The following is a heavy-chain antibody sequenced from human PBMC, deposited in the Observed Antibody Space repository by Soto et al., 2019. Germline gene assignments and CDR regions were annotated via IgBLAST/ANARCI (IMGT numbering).Heavy chain of an antibody. CDR1: GYTFTSYG. D-gene: IGHD6-6*01. V-gene: IGHV1-18*01. J-gene: IGHJ6*02. CDR3: ARGRIAARHTHYYYYYGMDV. Sequence: ASVKVSCKASGYTFTSYGISWVRQAPGQGLEWMGWISAYNGNTNYAQKLQGRVTMTTDTSTSTAYMELSSLRSEDTAVYYCARGRIAARHTHYYYYYGMDVWGQGTTVTVSS. CDR2: ISAYNGNT.